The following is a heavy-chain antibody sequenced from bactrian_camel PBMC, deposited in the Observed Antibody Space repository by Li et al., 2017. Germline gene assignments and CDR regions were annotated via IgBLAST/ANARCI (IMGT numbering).Heavy chain of an antibody. CDR2: IHTAGSTA. CDR1: GRTLSNTY. J-gene: IGHJ4*01. D-gene: IGHD2*01. CDR3: AADVVLSPIEFNMIRTANY. Sequence: QLVESGGDSVQAGGSLTLSCSASGRTLSNTYMGWFRQPPGKQREGVAAIHTAGSTAYYADSVKGRFTISRDNANNTLYLQMNSLKPEDTAMYYCAADVVLSPIEFNMIRTANYWGQGTQVTVS. V-gene: IGHV3S54*01.